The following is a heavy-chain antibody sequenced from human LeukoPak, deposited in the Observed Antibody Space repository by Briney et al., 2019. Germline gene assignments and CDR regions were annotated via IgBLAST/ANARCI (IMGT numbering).Heavy chain of an antibody. CDR3: ARDWSGGDSDY. D-gene: IGHD2-21*02. CDR1: GYTFTSYY. V-gene: IGHV1-46*01. CDR2: INPSGGST. J-gene: IGHJ4*02. Sequence: ASVKVSCKAPGYTFTSYYMHWVRQAPGQGLEWMGIINPSGGSTSYAQKFQGRVTMTRDTSTSTVYMELSSLRSEDTAVYYCARDWSGGDSDYWGQGTLVTVSS.